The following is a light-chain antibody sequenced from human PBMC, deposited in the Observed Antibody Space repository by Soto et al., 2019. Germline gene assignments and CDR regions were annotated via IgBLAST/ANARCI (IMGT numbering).Light chain of an antibody. CDR2: GVN. CDR1: SSDIGRYNY. Sequence: QSALPQPASVSGSPGQSITISCTGTSSDIGRYNYVSWYQQHPGKAPRIVISGVNKRPSGISNRFSGSKSGNTASLTISGLQADDEAIYYCASYTSTTTLVVFGGGTKLTVL. V-gene: IGLV2-14*01. J-gene: IGLJ2*01. CDR3: ASYTSTTTLVV.